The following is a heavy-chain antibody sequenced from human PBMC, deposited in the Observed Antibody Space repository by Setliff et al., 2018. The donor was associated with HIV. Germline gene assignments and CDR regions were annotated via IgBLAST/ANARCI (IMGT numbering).Heavy chain of an antibody. CDR1: GFTFSSYG. J-gene: IGHJ4*02. V-gene: IGHV3-23*01. CDR2: IIGSGDTT. D-gene: IGHD3-22*01. Sequence: GSLRLSCAASGFTFSSYGMHWVRQAPGKGLEWVSAIIGSGDTTYYADSVKGRFTISRDNSKNTLYLQMNGLRAEDTATYYCASSYDRPGYWGQGTLVTVSS. CDR3: ASSYDRPGY.